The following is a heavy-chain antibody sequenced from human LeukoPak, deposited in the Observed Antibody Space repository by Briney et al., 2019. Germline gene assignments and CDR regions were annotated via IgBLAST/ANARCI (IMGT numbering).Heavy chain of an antibody. CDR3: AKDYCTSTSCYTDY. CDR2: ISWNSGSI. V-gene: IGHV3-9*03. Sequence: GRSLRLSCAASGFTFDDYAMHWVRQAPGKGLEWVSGISWNSGSIGYADSVKGRFTISRDNAKNSLYLQMNSLRAEDMALYYCAKDYCTSTSCYTDYWGQGTLVTVSS. D-gene: IGHD2-2*02. J-gene: IGHJ4*02. CDR1: GFTFDDYA.